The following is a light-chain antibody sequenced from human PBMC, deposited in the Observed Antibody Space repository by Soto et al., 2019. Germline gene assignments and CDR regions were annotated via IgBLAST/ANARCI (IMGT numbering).Light chain of an antibody. Sequence: QSVLTQPASVSGSPGQSITISCTGTRSGVGGYNYVYWHQQHPGKAPKLMIYDVTNRPSGVSDRFSGSKSGNTASLTISGLQAEDEADYYCSSYTSSSTYVFGAGTKLTVL. V-gene: IGLV2-14*01. J-gene: IGLJ1*01. CDR3: SSYTSSSTYV. CDR2: DVT. CDR1: RSGVGGYNY.